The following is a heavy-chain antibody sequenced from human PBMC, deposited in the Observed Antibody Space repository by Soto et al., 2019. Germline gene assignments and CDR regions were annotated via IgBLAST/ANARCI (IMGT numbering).Heavy chain of an antibody. CDR3: ARDYRLMVGGAGFDY. D-gene: IGHD3-10*01. Sequence: EVQLVESGGGLVQPGGSLRLSCAASGLSVSNNYMSWVRQAPGKGLEWVSVIYSGGTTFYADSVKGRFIISRDISKNMLYLQMNSLRADDTAVYCCARDYRLMVGGAGFDYWGQGVLVTVSA. J-gene: IGHJ4*02. CDR2: IYSGGTT. CDR1: GLSVSNNY. V-gene: IGHV3-66*01.